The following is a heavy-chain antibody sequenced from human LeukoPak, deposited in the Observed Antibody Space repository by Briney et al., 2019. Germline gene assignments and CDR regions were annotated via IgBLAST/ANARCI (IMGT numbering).Heavy chain of an antibody. V-gene: IGHV1-8*01. J-gene: IGHJ4*02. D-gene: IGHD3-10*01. CDR3: ATNYGSGSYSFDY. CDR2: MNPNSGNT. CDR1: GYNFSNFD. Sequence: ASVKVSCKASGYNFSNFDINWVRQATGQGLEWMGWMNPNSGNTGYAQKFQGRVTMTRNTSISTAYMELSSLRSEDTAVYYCATNYGSGSYSFDYWGQGTLVTVSS.